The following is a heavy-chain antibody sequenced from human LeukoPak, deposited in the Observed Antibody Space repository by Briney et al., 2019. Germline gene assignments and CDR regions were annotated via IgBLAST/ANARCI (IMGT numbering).Heavy chain of an antibody. CDR1: GFTFSSYA. CDR3: AAEYYDILTGSNYYYGMDV. CDR2: ISGSGGST. V-gene: IGHV3-23*01. D-gene: IGHD3-9*01. Sequence: GGPLRLPCAASGFTFSSYAMSWVRQAPGKGLEWVSAISGSGGSTYYADSVKGRFTISRDNSKNTLYLQMNSLRAEDTAVYYCAAEYYDILTGSNYYYGMDVWGQGTTVTVSS. J-gene: IGHJ6*02.